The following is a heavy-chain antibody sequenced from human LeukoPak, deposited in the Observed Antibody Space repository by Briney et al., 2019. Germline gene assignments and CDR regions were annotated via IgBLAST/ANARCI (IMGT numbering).Heavy chain of an antibody. J-gene: IGHJ4*02. CDR1: GGSISSSSYY. CDR3: ARQWTTVTDY. CDR2: IYYSGST. D-gene: IGHD4-11*01. Sequence: PSETLSLTCTVSGGSISSSSYYWGWIRQPPGKGLEWIGSIYYSGSTYYNPSLKSRVIISVDTSKNQFSLKMSSVTAADTAVYYCARQWTTVTDYWGQGTLVTVSS. V-gene: IGHV4-39*01.